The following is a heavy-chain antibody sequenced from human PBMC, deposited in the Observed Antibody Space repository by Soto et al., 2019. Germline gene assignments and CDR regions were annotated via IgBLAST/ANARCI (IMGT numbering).Heavy chain of an antibody. CDR1: GGSISSGGYY. J-gene: IGHJ4*02. Sequence: SETLSLTCTVSGGSISSGGYYWSWIRQHPGKGLEWIGYIYYSGSTYYKPSLKSRVTISVDTSKNQFSLKLSSVTAADTAVYYCAGGGSRDSSGYYPFDYWGQGTLVTVSS. CDR3: AGGGSRDSSGYYPFDY. CDR2: IYYSGST. V-gene: IGHV4-31*03. D-gene: IGHD3-22*01.